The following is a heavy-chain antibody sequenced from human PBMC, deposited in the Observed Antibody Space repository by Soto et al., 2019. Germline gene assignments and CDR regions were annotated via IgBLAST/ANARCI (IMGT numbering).Heavy chain of an antibody. J-gene: IGHJ3*02. Sequence: ASVKVSGKASGYTFTGYYMHWVRQAPGQGLEWMGWINPNSGGTNYAQKFQGRVTMTRDTSISTAYMELSRLRSDDTAVYYCARKIVVITKDAFDIWGQGTMVTVSS. CDR2: INPNSGGT. CDR3: ARKIVVITKDAFDI. CDR1: GYTFTGYY. D-gene: IGHD3-22*01. V-gene: IGHV1-2*02.